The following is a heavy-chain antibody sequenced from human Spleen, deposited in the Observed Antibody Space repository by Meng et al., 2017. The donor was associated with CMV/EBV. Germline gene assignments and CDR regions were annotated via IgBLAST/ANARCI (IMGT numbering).Heavy chain of an antibody. CDR2: IIPILGIA. J-gene: IGHJ5*02. CDR3: ARISSSGGSWFDP. CDR1: GGTFSSYP. V-gene: IGHV1-69*02. D-gene: IGHD6-6*01. Sequence: CKASGGTFSSYPISWVRQAPGQGLEWMGRIIPILGIANYAQKFQGRVTITADKSTSTAYMELSSLRSEDTAVYYCARISSSGGSWFDPWGQGTLVTVSS.